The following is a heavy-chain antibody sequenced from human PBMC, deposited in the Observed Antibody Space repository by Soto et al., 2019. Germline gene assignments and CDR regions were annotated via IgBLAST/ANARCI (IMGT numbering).Heavy chain of an antibody. CDR1: GGSISSSSYY. D-gene: IGHD3-10*01. CDR2: IYYSGST. Sequence: SETLSLTCTVSGGSISSSSYYWGWIRQPPGKGLEWIGSIYYSGSTYYNPSLKSRVTISVDTSKNQFSLKLSSVTAADTAVYYCARQYEVLLWFGEFPLGGMDVWGQGTTVTV. CDR3: ARQYEVLLWFGEFPLGGMDV. J-gene: IGHJ6*02. V-gene: IGHV4-39*01.